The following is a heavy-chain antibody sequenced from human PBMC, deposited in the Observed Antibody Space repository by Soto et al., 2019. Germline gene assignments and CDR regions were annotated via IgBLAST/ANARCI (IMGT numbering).Heavy chain of an antibody. V-gene: IGHV3-53*01. CDR1: GFTVSYNY. CDR2: IYRGGDT. J-gene: IGHJ5*02. D-gene: IGHD3-10*01. CDR3: ARGQFYSGSGNFNNLMFDA. Sequence: GGSLRLSCAVSGFTVSYNYMNWVRQAPGKGLEWVSVIYRGGDTFYADSVKGRFTISRDNSKNTLYLQMNSLRAEDTAVYYCARGQFYSGSGNFNNLMFDAWGQGIQVTVSS.